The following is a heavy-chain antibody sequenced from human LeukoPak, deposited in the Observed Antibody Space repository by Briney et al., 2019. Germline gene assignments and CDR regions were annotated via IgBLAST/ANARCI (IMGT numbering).Heavy chain of an antibody. Sequence: PGRSLRLSCAASGFTFSGYGMHWVRQAPGKGLEWVAVISYDGSNKDYADSVKGRFTISRDNSKNTLYLQMNSLRAEDTAVCYCAKGYRWLVQTDYFDYWGQGTLVTVSS. D-gene: IGHD6-19*01. J-gene: IGHJ4*02. CDR2: ISYDGSNK. V-gene: IGHV3-30*18. CDR3: AKGYRWLVQTDYFDY. CDR1: GFTFSGYG.